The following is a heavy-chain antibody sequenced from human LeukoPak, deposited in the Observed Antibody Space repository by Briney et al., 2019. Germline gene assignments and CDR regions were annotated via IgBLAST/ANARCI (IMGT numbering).Heavy chain of an antibody. CDR2: LKEDATHV. CDR3: VRGSSDWAGTDF. V-gene: IGHV3-74*01. J-gene: IGHJ4*02. Sequence: GGSLRLSCVASGFTFNSHWMHWVRQAPGKGLVWVSRLKEDATHVDYADSVKGRFTISRDNAKNKLHLQMNSLRVEDTAVYYCVRGSSDWAGTDFWGQGTLVTVSS. D-gene: IGHD2-21*02. CDR1: GFTFNSHW.